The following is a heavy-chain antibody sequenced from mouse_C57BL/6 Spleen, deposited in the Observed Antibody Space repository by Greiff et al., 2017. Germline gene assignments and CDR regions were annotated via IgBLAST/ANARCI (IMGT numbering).Heavy chain of an antibody. CDR3: ARKGPYYFDY. Sequence: QVQLKQSGAELVKPGASVKMSCKASGYTFTSYWITWVKQRPGQGLEWIGDIYPGSGSTNYNEKFKSKATLTVDTSSSTAYMQLSSLTSEDSAVYYCARKGPYYFDYWGQGTTLTGSS. J-gene: IGHJ2*01. CDR2: IYPGSGST. V-gene: IGHV1-55*01. CDR1: GYTFTSYW.